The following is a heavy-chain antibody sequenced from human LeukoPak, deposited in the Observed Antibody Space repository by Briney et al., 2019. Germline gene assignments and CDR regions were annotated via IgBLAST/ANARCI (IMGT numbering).Heavy chain of an antibody. V-gene: IGHV3-30*04. CDR1: GFTFSSYV. CDR3: ARDTDYGDSGLDY. Sequence: GGSLRLSCAASGFTFSSYVMHWVRQAPGKGLEWVAIISYDGSNEYYADSVKGRFTISRDNSKNTLYLQMNSLRAADTAVYYCARDTDYGDSGLDYWGQGTLVTVSS. D-gene: IGHD4-17*01. J-gene: IGHJ4*02. CDR2: ISYDGSNE.